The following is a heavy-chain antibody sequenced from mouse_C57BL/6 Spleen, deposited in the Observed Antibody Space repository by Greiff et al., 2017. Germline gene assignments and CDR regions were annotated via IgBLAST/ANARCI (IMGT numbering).Heavy chain of an antibody. CDR3: ASNGAWFAY. CDR2: IWSGGST. J-gene: IGHJ3*01. CDR1: GFSLTSYG. V-gene: IGHV2-2*01. Sequence: QVQLQQSGPGLVQPSQSLSITCTVSGFSLTSYGVHWVRQSPGKGLEWLGVIWSGGSTDYNAAFISRLSISKDNSKSQVFFKMNSLQADDTAIYYCASNGAWFAYWGQGTLVTVSA.